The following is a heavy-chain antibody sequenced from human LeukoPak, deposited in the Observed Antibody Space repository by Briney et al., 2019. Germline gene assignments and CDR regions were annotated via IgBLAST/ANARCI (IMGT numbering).Heavy chain of an antibody. CDR2: IWYDGSNK. CDR3: ARREMVRGANFDY. D-gene: IGHD3-10*01. V-gene: IGHV3-33*01. J-gene: IGHJ4*02. Sequence: GGSLRLSCAASGFTFSSYGMHWVRQAPGKGLEWVAVIWYDGSNKYCADSVKGRFTISGDNSKNTLYLQMNSLRAEDTAVYYCARREMVRGANFDYWGQGTLVTVSS. CDR1: GFTFSSYG.